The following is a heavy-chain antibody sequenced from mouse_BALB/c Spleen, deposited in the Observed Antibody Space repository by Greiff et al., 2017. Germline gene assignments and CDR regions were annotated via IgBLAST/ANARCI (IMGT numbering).Heavy chain of an antibody. CDR2: ISSGSSTI. D-gene: IGHD1-2*01. CDR1: GFTFSSFG. J-gene: IGHJ3*01. CDR3: ARSEDYYGPWFAY. Sequence: EVILVESGGGLVQPGGSRKLSCAASGFTFSSFGMHWVRQAPEKGLEWVAYISSGSSTIYYADTVKGRFTISRDNPKNTLFLQMTSLRSEDTAMYYCARSEDYYGPWFAYWGQGTLVTVSA. V-gene: IGHV5-17*02.